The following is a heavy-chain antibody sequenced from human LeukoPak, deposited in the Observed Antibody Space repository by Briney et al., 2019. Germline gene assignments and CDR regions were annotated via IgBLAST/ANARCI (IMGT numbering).Heavy chain of an antibody. CDR2: ISGSGGST. D-gene: IGHD6-13*01. V-gene: IGHV3-23*01. CDR1: GFTFITYA. Sequence: GGSLRLSCAASGFTFITYAMNWVRQAPGKGLEWVSAISGSGGSTYYADSVKGRFTISRDNSKNTLYLQMNSLRAEDTAVYYCAKSAGVAAAGNFNWFDPWGQGTLVTVSS. CDR3: AKSAGVAAAGNFNWFDP. J-gene: IGHJ5*02.